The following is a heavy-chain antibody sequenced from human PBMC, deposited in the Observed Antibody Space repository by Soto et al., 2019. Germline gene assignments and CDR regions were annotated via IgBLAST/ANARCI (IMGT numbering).Heavy chain of an antibody. CDR3: ERDFSRNAIRSYNDY. Sequence: PGGSLRLSCAASGFTFGSYSMNWVRQAPGKGLEWVSSISSSSSYIYYADSVKGRFTISRDNAKNSLYLQMNSLRAEDTAVYYCERDFSRNAIRSYNDYWGQGTLVTVSS. CDR1: GFTFGSYS. V-gene: IGHV3-21*01. CDR2: ISSSSSYI. D-gene: IGHD2-8*01. J-gene: IGHJ4*02.